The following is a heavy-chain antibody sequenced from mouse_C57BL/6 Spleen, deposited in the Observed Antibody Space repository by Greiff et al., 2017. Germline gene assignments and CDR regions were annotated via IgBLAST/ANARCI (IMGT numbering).Heavy chain of an antibody. CDR2: IYPGDGDT. CDR1: GYAFSSYW. D-gene: IGHD2-4*01. Sequence: QVQLQQSGAELVKPGASVKISCKASGYAFSSYWMNWVQQRPGKGLEWIGQIYPGDGDTNYNGKFKGQATLTADKSSSTAYMQLSRLTSEDSAVYFCARDYGYAMDYWGQGTSVTVSS. J-gene: IGHJ4*01. V-gene: IGHV1-80*01. CDR3: ARDYGYAMDY.